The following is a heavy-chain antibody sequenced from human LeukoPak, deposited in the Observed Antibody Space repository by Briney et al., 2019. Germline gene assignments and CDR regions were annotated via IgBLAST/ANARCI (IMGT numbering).Heavy chain of an antibody. Sequence: SETLSLTCAVSGYSISSGYYWGWIRQPPGKGLEWIGSIYHSGSTYYNPSLKSRVTISVDTSKNQFSPKLSSVTAADTAVYYCARDSWGYCSSTRCYGSFDYWGQGTLVTVSS. CDR2: IYHSGST. V-gene: IGHV4-38-2*02. CDR3: ARDSWGYCSSTRCYGSFDY. CDR1: GYSISSGYY. J-gene: IGHJ4*02. D-gene: IGHD2-2*01.